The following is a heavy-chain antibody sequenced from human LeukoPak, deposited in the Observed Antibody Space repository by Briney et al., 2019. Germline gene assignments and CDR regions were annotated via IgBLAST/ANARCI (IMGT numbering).Heavy chain of an antibody. V-gene: IGHV4-34*01. CDR1: GGSITSYY. Sequence: PSETLSLTCTVSGGSITSYYWSWIRQPPGKGLEWIGEINHSGSTNYNPSLKSRVTISVDTSKNQFSLKLSSVTAADTAVYYCARGRRGDFWSGYYHYFDYWGQGTLVTVSS. D-gene: IGHD3-3*01. CDR2: INHSGST. CDR3: ARGRRGDFWSGYYHYFDY. J-gene: IGHJ4*02.